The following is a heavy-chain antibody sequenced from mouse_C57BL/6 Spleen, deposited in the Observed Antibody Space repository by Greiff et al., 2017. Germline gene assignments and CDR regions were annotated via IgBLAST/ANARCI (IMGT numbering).Heavy chain of an antibody. J-gene: IGHJ3*01. CDR2: IYPGSGST. D-gene: IGHD1-1*01. CDR3: ARPYGSSYVGFAY. Sequence: VQLQQSGAELVKPGASVKMSCKASGYTFTSYWITWVKQRPGQGLEWIGDIYPGSGSTNYNEKFKSKATLTVDTSSSTAYMQLSSLTSEDSAVYYCARPYGSSYVGFAYWGQGTLVTVSA. CDR1: GYTFTSYW. V-gene: IGHV1-55*01.